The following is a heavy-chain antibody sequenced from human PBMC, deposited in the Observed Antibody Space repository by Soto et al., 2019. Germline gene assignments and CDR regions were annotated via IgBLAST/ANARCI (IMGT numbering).Heavy chain of an antibody. CDR1: GGSISSYY. J-gene: IGHJ6*03. D-gene: IGHD6-13*01. CDR2: IYYSGST. CDR3: ARTSYSSSWDYYMDV. V-gene: IGHV4-59*01. Sequence: LSLTCTVSGGSISSYYWSWIRQPPGKGLEWIVYIYYSGSTNYNPSLKSRVTISVDTSKNQFSLKLSSVTAADTAVYYCARTSYSSSWDYYMDVWGKGTTVTVSS.